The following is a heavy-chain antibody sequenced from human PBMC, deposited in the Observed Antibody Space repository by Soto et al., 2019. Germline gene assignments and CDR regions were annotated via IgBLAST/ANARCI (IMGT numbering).Heavy chain of an antibody. CDR3: ARTGDGSGGTYYFDY. J-gene: IGHJ4*02. D-gene: IGHD2-15*01. Sequence: EVQLVESGGGLVKPGGSLRLSCAASGFTFSSYSMNWVRQAPGKGLEWVSSISSSSSYIYYADSVKGRFTISRDNAKNSLYRQMNGLRAEDTAVYYCARTGDGSGGTYYFDYWGQGTLVTVSS. CDR1: GFTFSSYS. CDR2: ISSSSSYI. V-gene: IGHV3-21*01.